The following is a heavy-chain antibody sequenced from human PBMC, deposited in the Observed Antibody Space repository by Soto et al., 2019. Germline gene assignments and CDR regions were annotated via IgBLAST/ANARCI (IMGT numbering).Heavy chain of an antibody. Sequence: PSETLSLTCTVSGGSISSYYWSWIRQPPGKGLEWIGYIYYSGGTNYNPSLKSRVTISVDTSKNQFSLKLSSVTAADTAVYYCARDNGYSGYDEYYYYMDVWGKGTTVTVSS. J-gene: IGHJ6*03. CDR2: IYYSGGT. D-gene: IGHD5-12*01. V-gene: IGHV4-59*01. CDR1: GGSISSYY. CDR3: ARDNGYSGYDEYYYYMDV.